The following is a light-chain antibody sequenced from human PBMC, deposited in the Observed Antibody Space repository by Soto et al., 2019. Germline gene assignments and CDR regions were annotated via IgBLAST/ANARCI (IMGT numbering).Light chain of an antibody. V-gene: IGKV3-20*01. CDR3: QQYGSSGRT. CDR2: GAS. CDR1: QSVSSNY. J-gene: IGKJ1*01. Sequence: EIVLTQSPGTLSLSPGERATLSCRTSQSVSSNYLAWCQQKPGQAPRLLIYGASSRATGIPDRFSGSGSGTDFTLTISRLEPEDFAVYYCQQYGSSGRTFGQGTKVEIK.